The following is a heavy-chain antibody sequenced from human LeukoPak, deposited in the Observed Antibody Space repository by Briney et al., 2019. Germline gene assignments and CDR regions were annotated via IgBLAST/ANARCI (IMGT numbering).Heavy chain of an antibody. V-gene: IGHV3-73*01. CDR1: GFTFSDCD. CDR2: VRNKANNYVT. J-gene: IGHJ5*02. Sequence: PGGSLKLSCAASGFTFSDCDIQWVRQPSGKGLVWVGRVRNKANNYVTEYAASVKGRFTLSRDESKSTAYLQMNSLETDDTAVYYCTRDAGLYNWLDPWGQGTLVTVSS. D-gene: IGHD3-10*01. CDR3: TRDAGLYNWLDP.